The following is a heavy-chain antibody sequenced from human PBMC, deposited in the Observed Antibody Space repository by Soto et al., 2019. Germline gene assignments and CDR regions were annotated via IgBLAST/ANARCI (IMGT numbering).Heavy chain of an antibody. J-gene: IGHJ6*02. CDR2: MNPNSGNT. Sequence: QVQLVQSGAEVKKPGASVKVSCKTSGYTFTSYDISWVRQATGQGLEWMGWMNPNSGNTGYAQKFQGRVTMTRNTSISTAYMDLGSLRSEDTAVYYCAREVVSRGMDVWGQGTTVTVSS. D-gene: IGHD3-22*01. CDR3: AREVVSRGMDV. CDR1: GYTFTSYD. V-gene: IGHV1-8*01.